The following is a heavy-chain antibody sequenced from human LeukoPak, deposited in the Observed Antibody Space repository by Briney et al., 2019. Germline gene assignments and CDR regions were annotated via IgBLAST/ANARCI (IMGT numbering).Heavy chain of an antibody. CDR3: ARTYYYGSGTPWFDP. CDR1: GGSISSSSYY. CDR2: IYYSGST. D-gene: IGHD3-10*01. J-gene: IGHJ5*02. V-gene: IGHV4-39*01. Sequence: SETLSLTCAVSGGSISSSSYYWGWIRQPPGKGLEWIGSIYYSGSTYYNPSLKSRVTISVDTSKNQFSLKLSSVTAADTAVYYCARTYYYGSGTPWFDPWGQGTLVTVSS.